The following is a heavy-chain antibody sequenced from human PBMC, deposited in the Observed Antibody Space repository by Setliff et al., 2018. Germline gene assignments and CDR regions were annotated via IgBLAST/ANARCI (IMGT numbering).Heavy chain of an antibody. V-gene: IGHV1-69*10. CDR1: GGTFSSYA. D-gene: IGHD2-2*01. Sequence: RASVKVSCKASGGTFSSYAISWVRQAPGQGLEWMGGIIPILGIANYAQKFQGRVTITADKSTSTAYMELSSLRSEDTAVYYCAREPFTRVTSIVVVPAAAPYWGQGTLVTVSS. J-gene: IGHJ4*02. CDR3: AREPFTRVTSIVVVPAAAPY. CDR2: IIPILGIA.